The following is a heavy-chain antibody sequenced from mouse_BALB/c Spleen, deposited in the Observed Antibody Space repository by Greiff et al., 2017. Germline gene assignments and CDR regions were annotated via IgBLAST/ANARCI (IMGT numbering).Heavy chain of an antibody. CDR3: ARGRYDDFYYAMDY. CDR1: GYAFTNYL. D-gene: IGHD2-14*01. CDR2: INPGSGGT. Sequence: QVQLQQSGAELVRPGTSVKVSCKASGYAFTNYLIEWVKQRPGQGLEWIGVINPGSGGTNYNEKFKGKATLTADKSSSTAYMQLSSLTSDDSAVYCCARGRYDDFYYAMDYWGQGTSVNVSS. J-gene: IGHJ4*01. V-gene: IGHV1-54*01.